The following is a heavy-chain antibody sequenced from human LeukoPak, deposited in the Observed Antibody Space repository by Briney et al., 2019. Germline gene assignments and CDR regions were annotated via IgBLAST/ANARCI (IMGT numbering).Heavy chain of an antibody. V-gene: IGHV4-34*01. J-gene: IGHJ4*02. CDR2: ISHSGII. CDR1: GGSFSGYY. D-gene: IGHD3-10*01. Sequence: PSETLSLTCAVYGGSFSGYYWNCIRQTPGKGLEWVGEISHSGIINYIPSLMSRVSLSVDTSKNQFSLKLTSVTAADTAVYYCARRDFYGSGRSFDSWGQGTLVTVSS. CDR3: ARRDFYGSGRSFDS.